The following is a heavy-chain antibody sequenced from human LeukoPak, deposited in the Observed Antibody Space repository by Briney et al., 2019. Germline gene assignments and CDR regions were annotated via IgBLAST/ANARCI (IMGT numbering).Heavy chain of an antibody. J-gene: IGHJ4*02. D-gene: IGHD3-22*01. CDR3: ARDEHQYYHASSGRFDY. CDR2: IKQDGSEK. V-gene: IGHV3-7*04. Sequence: GGSLRLSCAASGFTFSYYWMGWVRQAPGKGLEWVANIKQDGSEKYYVDSVKCRFTISRDNAKNSLYLQMNSMRAEDTAVYYCARDEHQYYHASSGRFDYWGQGILVTVSS. CDR1: GFTFSYYW.